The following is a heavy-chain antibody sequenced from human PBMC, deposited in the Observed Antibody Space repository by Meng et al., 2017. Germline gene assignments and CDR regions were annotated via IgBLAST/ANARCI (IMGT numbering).Heavy chain of an antibody. D-gene: IGHD7-27*01. CDR1: VDSIISSDW. J-gene: IGHJ4*02. V-gene: IGHV4-4*02. CDR2: IYHSGNT. Sequence: VTRREEGPELETPWGTLSPTCDVSVDSIISSDWGSWVRQPPGKGLEWIGEIYHSGNTNYNPGLKSRVTISVDKSKNQFSLKLSSVTAADMAVYYCARDGRSWDWGQGTLVTVSS. CDR3: ARDGRSWD.